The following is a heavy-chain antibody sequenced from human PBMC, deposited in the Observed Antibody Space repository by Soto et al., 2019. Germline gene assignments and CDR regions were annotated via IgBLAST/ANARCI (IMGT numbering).Heavy chain of an antibody. Sequence: QVQLQQWGAGLLKPSETLSLTCAVYGGSFSGYYWSWIRQPPGKGLEWIGEINHSGSTNYNPSLKSRVTISVDTSKHQFSLKLSSVTAADTAVYYCARLHPQHVRGTKGFDPWGQGTLVTVSS. D-gene: IGHD3-10*02. J-gene: IGHJ5*02. CDR3: ARLHPQHVRGTKGFDP. CDR1: GGSFSGYY. CDR2: INHSGST. V-gene: IGHV4-34*01.